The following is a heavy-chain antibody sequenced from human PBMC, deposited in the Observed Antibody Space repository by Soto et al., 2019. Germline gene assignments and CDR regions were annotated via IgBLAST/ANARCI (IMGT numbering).Heavy chain of an antibody. J-gene: IGHJ4*02. D-gene: IGHD3-10*01. Sequence: GGSLRLSCAASGFTFSSYGMHWVRQAPGKGLERVAVISYDGNDKYHADSVKGRFTISRDNSKNTLYLQMNSLRAEDTAVYYCAKDSGRGSADYYFDYWGQGTLVTVSS. CDR2: ISYDGNDK. V-gene: IGHV3-30*18. CDR3: AKDSGRGSADYYFDY. CDR1: GFTFSSYG.